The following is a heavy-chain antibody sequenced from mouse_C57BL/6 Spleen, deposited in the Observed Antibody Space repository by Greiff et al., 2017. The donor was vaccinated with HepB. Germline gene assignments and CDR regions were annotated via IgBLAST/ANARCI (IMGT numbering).Heavy chain of an antibody. Sequence: VKLMESGAELVKPGASVKISCKASGYTFTDYYINWVKQRPGQGLEWIGKIGPGSGSTYYNEKFKGKATLTADKSSSTAYMQLSSLTSEDSAVYFCAREGPYYYGSSYHYAMDYWGQGTSVTVSS. CDR1: GYTFTDYY. V-gene: IGHV1-77*01. D-gene: IGHD1-1*01. CDR3: AREGPYYYGSSYHYAMDY. CDR2: IGPGSGST. J-gene: IGHJ4*01.